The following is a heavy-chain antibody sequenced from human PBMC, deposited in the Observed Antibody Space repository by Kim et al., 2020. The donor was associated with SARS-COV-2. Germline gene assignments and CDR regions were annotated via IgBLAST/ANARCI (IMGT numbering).Heavy chain of an antibody. CDR1: GYTFTSYG. V-gene: IGHV1-18*01. CDR3: ARVGGILTGYLDAFDI. Sequence: ASVKVSCKASGYTFTSYGISWVRQAPGQGLEWMGWISAYNGNTNYAQKLQGRVTMTTDTSTSTAYMELRSLRSDDTAVYYCARVGGILTGYLDAFDIWGPRDNGHRLF. D-gene: IGHD3-9*01. J-gene: IGHJ3*02. CDR2: ISAYNGNT.